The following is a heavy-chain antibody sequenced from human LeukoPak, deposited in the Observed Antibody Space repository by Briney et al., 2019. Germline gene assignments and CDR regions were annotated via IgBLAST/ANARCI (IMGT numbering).Heavy chain of an antibody. CDR1: GTSIKSYF. J-gene: IGHJ4*02. V-gene: IGHV4-59*01. D-gene: IGHD6-6*01. CDR2: TYYSGTP. CDR3: ARAEEYSSSFDY. Sequence: SETLSLTCSVSGTSIKSYFWSWIRQPPGKGLEWIGYTYYSGTPNYNPSLKSRVTISEDTSKNQFSLTLRSVTAADTAVYYCARAEEYSSSFDYWGQGTLVTVSS.